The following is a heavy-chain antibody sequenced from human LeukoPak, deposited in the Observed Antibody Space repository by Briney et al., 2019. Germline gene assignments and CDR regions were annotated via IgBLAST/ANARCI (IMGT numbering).Heavy chain of an antibody. CDR3: ARDGSYGRLPLDY. Sequence: GGSLRLSCAASGFTFSSYEMNWVRQAPGKGLEWVAYISSSGSTIYYADSVKGRFTISRDNAKNSLYLQMNSLRAEDTAVYYCARDGSYGRLPLDYWGQGTLVTVSS. D-gene: IGHD5-18*01. CDR1: GFTFSSYE. J-gene: IGHJ4*02. CDR2: ISSSGSTI. V-gene: IGHV3-48*03.